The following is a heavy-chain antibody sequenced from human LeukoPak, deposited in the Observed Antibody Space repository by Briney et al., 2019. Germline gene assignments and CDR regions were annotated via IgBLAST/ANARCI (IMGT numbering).Heavy chain of an antibody. J-gene: IGHJ4*02. CDR3: ARVYCNSTSCYKIDY. Sequence: SETLSLTCTVSGGSISSSSYYWGWIRQPPGKGLEWIGSIYYSGSTYYNPSLKSRVTISVDTSKNQFSLKLSSVTAADTAVYYCARVYCNSTSCYKIDYWGQGTLATVSS. D-gene: IGHD2-2*02. CDR1: GGSISSSSYY. V-gene: IGHV4-39*07. CDR2: IYYSGST.